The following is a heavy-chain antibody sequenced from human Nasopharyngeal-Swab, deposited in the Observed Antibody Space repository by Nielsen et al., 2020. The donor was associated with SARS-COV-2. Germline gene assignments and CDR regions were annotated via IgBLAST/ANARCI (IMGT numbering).Heavy chain of an antibody. D-gene: IGHD3-9*01. Sequence: SETLSLTPPVSGGSISTYYWSWIRQPPGKGLEWIGYVYHSGSTDYNPSLKSRVTISVDTSKNQFSLKLSSVTAADTAVYYCARYNILTGWGYWGQGTLVTVSS. CDR3: ARYNILTGWGY. J-gene: IGHJ4*02. CDR1: GGSISTYY. V-gene: IGHV4-59*01. CDR2: VYHSGST.